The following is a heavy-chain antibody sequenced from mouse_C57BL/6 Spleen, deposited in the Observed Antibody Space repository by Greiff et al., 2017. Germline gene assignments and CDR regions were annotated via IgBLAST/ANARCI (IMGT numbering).Heavy chain of an antibody. D-gene: IGHD1-1*01. CDR3: ARDQGYGSSSWFAY. V-gene: IGHV5-4*01. Sequence: EVKVEESGGGLVKPGGSLKLSCAASGFTFSSYAMSWVRQTPEKRLEWVATISDGGSYTYYPDNVKGRFTISRDNAKNNLYLQMSHLKSEDTAMYYCARDQGYGSSSWFAYWGQGTLVTVSA. CDR2: ISDGGSYT. J-gene: IGHJ3*01. CDR1: GFTFSSYA.